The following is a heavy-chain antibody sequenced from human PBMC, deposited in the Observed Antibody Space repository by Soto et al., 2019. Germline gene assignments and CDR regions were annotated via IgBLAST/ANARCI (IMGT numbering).Heavy chain of an antibody. Sequence: GGSLRLSCAASGFTFSSYWMHWVRQAPGKGLVWVSRINSDGSAPNYADSVKGRFTISRDNAKNTLYLQMNSLRAEDTAVHYCARDMNYYFDYWGQGTLVTVSS. CDR1: GFTFSSYW. CDR3: ARDMNYYFDY. J-gene: IGHJ4*02. V-gene: IGHV3-74*01. CDR2: INSDGSAP. D-gene: IGHD3-16*01.